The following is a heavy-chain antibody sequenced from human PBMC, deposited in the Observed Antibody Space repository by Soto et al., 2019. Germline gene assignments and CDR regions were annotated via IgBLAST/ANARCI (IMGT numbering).Heavy chain of an antibody. D-gene: IGHD3-10*01. CDR3: ASLGFGELSPTYYGMDV. Sequence: PSETLSLTCTVSGGSISSGDCYWSWIRQPPGKGLEWIGYIYYSGSTYYNPSLKSRVTISVDKSKNQFSLKLSSVTAADTAVYYCASLGFGELSPTYYGMDVWGQGTTVTVSS. CDR2: IYYSGST. J-gene: IGHJ6*02. CDR1: GGSISSGDCY. V-gene: IGHV4-30-4*01.